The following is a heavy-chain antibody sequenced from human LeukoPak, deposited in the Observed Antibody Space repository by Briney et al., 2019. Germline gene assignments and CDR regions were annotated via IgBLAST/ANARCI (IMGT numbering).Heavy chain of an antibody. D-gene: IGHD5-24*01. CDR1: GGSFSGYY. CDR2: INHSGST. J-gene: IGHJ3*02. Sequence: SETLSLTCAVYGGSFSGYYWSWIRQHPAKGLEWIGEINHSGSTNYNPSLKSRVTISVDTSKNQFSLKLSSVTAADTAVYYCARGEMATIEDAFDIWGQGTMVTVSS. V-gene: IGHV4-34*01. CDR3: ARGEMATIEDAFDI.